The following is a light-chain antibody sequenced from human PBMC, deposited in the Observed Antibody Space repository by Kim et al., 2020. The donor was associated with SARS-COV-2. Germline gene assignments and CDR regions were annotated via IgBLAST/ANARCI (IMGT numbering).Light chain of an antibody. V-gene: IGKV1-12*01. Sequence: DIQMTQSPSSVSASVGDKVTITCRASQSISSWLAWYQQKPGKAPKLLIYSASNLQSGVPSRFSGSGSGTDFTLTISSLQPEDFATYYCQQANSFPLLTFGGGTKVDIK. CDR3: QQANSFPLLT. J-gene: IGKJ4*01. CDR2: SAS. CDR1: QSISSW.